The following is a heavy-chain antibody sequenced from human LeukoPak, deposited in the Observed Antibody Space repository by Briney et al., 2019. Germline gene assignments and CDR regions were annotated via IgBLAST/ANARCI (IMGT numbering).Heavy chain of an antibody. Sequence: ASVKVSCKASGYTFTSYAMHWVRQAPGQRLEWMGWINAGNGNTKYSQEFQGRVTITRDTSASTAYMELSRLRSEDMAVYYCAREISSWYGGIDYCLQETLVADSS. D-gene: IGHD6-13*01. V-gene: IGHV1-3*03. CDR2: INAGNGNT. J-gene: IGHJ4*02. CDR1: GYTFTSYA. CDR3: AREISSWYGGIDY.